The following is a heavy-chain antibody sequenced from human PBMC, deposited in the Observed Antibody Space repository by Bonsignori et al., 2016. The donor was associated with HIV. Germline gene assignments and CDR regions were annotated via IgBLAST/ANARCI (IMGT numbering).Heavy chain of an antibody. CDR1: GGSISSSF. CDR2: IYYSGIT. J-gene: IGHJ3*02. D-gene: IGHD1-26*01. Sequence: GSLRLSCTVSGGSISSSFWSWIRQPPGKGLEWIGYIYYSGITNYNPSLKSRVNIAVDTSKNQFSLKLSSVTAADTAVYSCARVSGSNYSDTFDIWGQGTMVTVSS. CDR3: ARVSGSNYSDTFDI. V-gene: IGHV4-59*01.